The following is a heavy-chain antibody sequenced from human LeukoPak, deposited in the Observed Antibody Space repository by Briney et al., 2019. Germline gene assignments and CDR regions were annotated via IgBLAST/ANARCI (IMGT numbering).Heavy chain of an antibody. CDR2: ISGSGGSI. CDR3: AKDVSPGRTYFDC. CDR1: GFTFSSYA. D-gene: IGHD2/OR15-2a*01. J-gene: IGHJ4*02. Sequence: GGSLRLSCAASGFTFSSYAMTWVRQPPGKGLEWVSAISGSGGSIYYADSVKGRFTISRDNSKNTLYLQMNSLRAEDTAVYYCAKDVSPGRTYFDCWGQGTLVTVSS. V-gene: IGHV3-23*01.